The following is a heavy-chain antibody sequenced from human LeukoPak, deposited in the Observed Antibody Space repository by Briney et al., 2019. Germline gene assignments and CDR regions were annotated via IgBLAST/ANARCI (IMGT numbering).Heavy chain of an antibody. D-gene: IGHD1-1*01. CDR1: GGSISSYY. Sequence: SETLSLTCTVSGGSISSYYWSWIRQPPGKGLEWIGYIYYSGSTNCNPSLKSRVTISVDTSKNQFSLKLSSVTAADTAVYYCARDRQTSDYYYYYMDVWGKGTTVTVS. CDR2: IYYSGST. V-gene: IGHV4-59*01. CDR3: ARDRQTSDYYYYYMDV. J-gene: IGHJ6*03.